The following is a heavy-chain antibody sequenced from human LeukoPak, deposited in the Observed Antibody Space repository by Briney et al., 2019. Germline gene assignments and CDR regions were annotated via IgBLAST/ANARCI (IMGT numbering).Heavy chain of an antibody. CDR1: RYTFTSYY. Sequence: ASVKVSCKASRYTFTSYYMHWVRQAPGQGLEWMGIINPSSGSTSYAQKFQGRVTMTRDTSTSTVYMELSSLRSEDTAVYYCARARSRSSTSVNWFDPWGQGTLVTVSS. D-gene: IGHD2-2*01. V-gene: IGHV1-46*01. CDR2: INPSSGST. J-gene: IGHJ5*02. CDR3: ARARSRSSTSVNWFDP.